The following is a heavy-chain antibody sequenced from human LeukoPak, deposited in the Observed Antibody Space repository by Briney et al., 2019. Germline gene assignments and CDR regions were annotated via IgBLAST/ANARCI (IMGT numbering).Heavy chain of an antibody. D-gene: IGHD6-13*01. J-gene: IGHJ4*02. CDR2: IYYSGST. CDR1: GGSISSSSYY. V-gene: IGHV4-39*07. CDR3: ARAEPIAAAGIDY. Sequence: SETLSLTCTVSGGSISSSSYYWGWIRQPPGKGLEWIGSIYYSGSTYYNPSLKSRVTISVDTSKNQFSLKLSSVTAADTAVYYCARAEPIAAAGIDYWGQGTLVTVSS.